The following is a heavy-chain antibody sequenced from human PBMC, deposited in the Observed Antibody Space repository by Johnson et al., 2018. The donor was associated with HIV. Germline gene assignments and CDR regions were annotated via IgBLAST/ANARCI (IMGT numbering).Heavy chain of an antibody. CDR1: GFTFDDYA. CDR2: ISWNSGSI. V-gene: IGHV3-9*01. J-gene: IGHJ3*02. D-gene: IGHD1-26*01. CDR3: AKGFDSGSYWEGDAFDI. Sequence: VQLVESGGGLVQPGRSLRLSCAVSGFTFDDYAMHWVRQAPGKGLGWVSLISWNSGSIGYADSVKGRFTISRDNAKNSLYLQLNSLRAEDTALYYCAKGFDSGSYWEGDAFDIWGQGTMVTVSS.